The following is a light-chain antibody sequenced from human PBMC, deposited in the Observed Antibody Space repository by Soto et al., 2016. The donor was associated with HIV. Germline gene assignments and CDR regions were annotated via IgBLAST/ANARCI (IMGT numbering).Light chain of an antibody. CDR3: QQYNSYPWT. CDR1: QSINKW. J-gene: IGKJ1*01. CDR2: KAS. Sequence: DIRMTQSPSTLSASLGDRVTITCRASQSINKWLAWYQQKPGKAPNLLIYKASTSQSGVPSTFSGSGSGTEFTLIISSLQPGDFATYYCQQYNSYPWTFGQGTKVEIK. V-gene: IGKV1-5*03.